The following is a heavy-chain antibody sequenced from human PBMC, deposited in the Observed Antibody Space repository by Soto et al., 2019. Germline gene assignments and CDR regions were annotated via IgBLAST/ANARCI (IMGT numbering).Heavy chain of an antibody. CDR3: TRAPPPAARPVY. CDR2: IRSKAYGGTT. CDR1: GFTFGDYA. J-gene: IGHJ4*02. V-gene: IGHV3-49*03. D-gene: IGHD6-6*01. Sequence: EVQLVESGGGLVQPGRSLRLSCTASGFTFGDYAMSWFRQAPGKGLEWVGFIRSKAYGGTTEYAASVKGRFTISRDDSKSIAYLQMNSLKTEDPAVYYRTRAPPPAARPVYWGQGTLVTVSS.